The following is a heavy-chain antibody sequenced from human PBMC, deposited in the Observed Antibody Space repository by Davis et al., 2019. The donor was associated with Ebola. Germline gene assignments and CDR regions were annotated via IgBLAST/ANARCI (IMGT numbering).Heavy chain of an antibody. V-gene: IGHV4-59*01. CDR3: ARVVYYYGMDV. Sequence: SETLSLTCTVSGGSISSYYWNWIRQPPGKGLEWIGYIYYSGSTNYNPSLKSRVTISVDTSKNQFSLKLSSVTAADTAVYYCARVVYYYGMDVWGKGTTVTVSS. CDR1: GGSISSYY. CDR2: IYYSGST. J-gene: IGHJ6*04.